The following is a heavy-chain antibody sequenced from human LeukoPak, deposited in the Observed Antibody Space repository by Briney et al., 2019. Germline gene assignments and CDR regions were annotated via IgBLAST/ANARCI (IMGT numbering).Heavy chain of an antibody. CDR1: GGSISSYY. J-gene: IGHJ3*02. D-gene: IGHD4-17*01. CDR2: IYYSGST. V-gene: IGHV4-59*12. CDR3: ASPIYGDYTENGFDI. Sequence: SETLSLTCTVSGGSISSYYWSWIRQPPGKGLEWIGYIYYSGSTNYNPSLKSRVTILVDTSKNQFSLKLNPVTAADTAVYYCASPIYGDYTENGFDIWGQGTMVTVSS.